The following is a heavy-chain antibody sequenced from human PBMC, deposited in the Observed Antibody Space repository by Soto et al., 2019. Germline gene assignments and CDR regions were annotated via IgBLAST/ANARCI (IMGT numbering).Heavy chain of an antibody. J-gene: IGHJ4*02. V-gene: IGHV3-7*03. CDR3: ARYSYSSGPQDS. D-gene: IGHD6-19*01. CDR1: GFSFSSHW. CDR2: IKQDGNDK. Sequence: EVQLVESGGDLVQPGGSLRLSCAASGFSFSSHWMSWVRQAPGKGLEWVANIKQDGNDKRYVDSVKGRFTISRDNAKISLYLQMNSLRAEDTAVYYCARYSYSSGPQDSWGQGTLVTVSS.